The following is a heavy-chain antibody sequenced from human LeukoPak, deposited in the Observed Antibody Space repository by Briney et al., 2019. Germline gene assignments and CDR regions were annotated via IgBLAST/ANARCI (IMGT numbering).Heavy chain of an antibody. CDR1: GFTFSVHW. D-gene: IGHD2-21*02. Sequence: PGGSLRLSCAASGFTFSVHWMHWVRQAPGKGLVWVSRINGDGSSISYADSVKGRFTISRDNAKNTLYLQMNSLTAEDTAVYYCAYSGGDADWGQGTLVTVSS. V-gene: IGHV3-74*01. CDR2: INGDGSSI. J-gene: IGHJ4*02. CDR3: AYSGGDAD.